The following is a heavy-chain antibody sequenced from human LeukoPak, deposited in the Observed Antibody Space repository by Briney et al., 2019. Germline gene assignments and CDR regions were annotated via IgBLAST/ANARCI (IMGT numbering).Heavy chain of an antibody. Sequence: GASVKVSCKASGYTFNNYAINWVRQAPGQGLEWMGWISTNTGDPTYAQGFTGRFVFSLDTSVSTAYLQISSLKAEDTAVYYCARVLVVPAATTRYYYYYMDVWGKGTTVTVSS. D-gene: IGHD2-2*01. CDR3: ARVLVVPAATTRYYYYYMDV. CDR1: GYTFNNYA. V-gene: IGHV7-4-1*02. CDR2: ISTNTGDP. J-gene: IGHJ6*03.